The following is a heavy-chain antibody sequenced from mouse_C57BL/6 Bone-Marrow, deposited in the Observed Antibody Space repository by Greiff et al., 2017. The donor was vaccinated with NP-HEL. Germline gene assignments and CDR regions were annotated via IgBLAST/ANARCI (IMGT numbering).Heavy chain of an antibody. D-gene: IGHD1-1*01. V-gene: IGHV1-19*01. Sequence: EVKLVESGPVLVKPGASVKMSCKASGYTFTDYYMNWVKQSPGKRLEWIGVINPCNGGTSYNQKFKGKATLTVDKSSSTAYMELNSLTSEDSAVYYCAREGVYGCSLDYGGQGTTLTVSS. CDR1: GYTFTDYY. J-gene: IGHJ2*01. CDR3: AREGVYGCSLDY. CDR2: INPCNGGT.